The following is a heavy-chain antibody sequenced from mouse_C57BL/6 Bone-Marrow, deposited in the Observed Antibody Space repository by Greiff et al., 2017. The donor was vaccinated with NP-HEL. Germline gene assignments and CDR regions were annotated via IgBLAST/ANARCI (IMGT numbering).Heavy chain of an antibody. D-gene: IGHD1-1*01. Sequence: LVESGAELARPGASVKLSCKASGYTFTSYGISWVKQRTGQGLEWIGEIYPRSGNTYYNEKFKGKATLTADKSSSTAYMELRSLTSEDSAVYFCARSYYGSRGYWCQGTTLTVSS. J-gene: IGHJ2*01. CDR2: IYPRSGNT. V-gene: IGHV1-81*01. CDR3: ARSYYGSRGY. CDR1: GYTFTSYG.